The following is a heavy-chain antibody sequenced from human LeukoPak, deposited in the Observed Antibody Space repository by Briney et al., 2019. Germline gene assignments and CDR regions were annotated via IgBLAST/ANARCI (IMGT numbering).Heavy chain of an antibody. CDR1: GGSISSSSYY. J-gene: IGHJ4*02. D-gene: IGHD3-3*01. CDR2: IYHSGST. V-gene: IGHV4-39*07. Sequence: PSETLSLTCTVSGGSISSSSYYWGWIRQPPGKGLEWIGEIYHSGSTNYSPSLKSRVTISVDTSKNQFSLKLSSVTAADTAVYYCARLKVVFGVVNLYFDYWGQGTLVTVSS. CDR3: ARLKVVFGVVNLYFDY.